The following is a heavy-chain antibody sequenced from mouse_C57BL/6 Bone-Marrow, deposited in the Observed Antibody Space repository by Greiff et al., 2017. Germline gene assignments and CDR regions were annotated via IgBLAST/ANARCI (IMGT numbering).Heavy chain of an antibody. CDR2: IDPETGGT. CDR3: TRGGYTWFAY. CDR1: GYTFTDYE. J-gene: IGHJ3*01. Sequence: VQLQQSGAELVRPGASVTLSCKASGYTFTDYEMHWVKQTPVHGLEWIGAIDPETGGTAYNQKFKGKAILTADKSSSTAYMELRSLTSEDSAVYYCTRGGYTWFAYWGQEALVTVSA. V-gene: IGHV1-15*01.